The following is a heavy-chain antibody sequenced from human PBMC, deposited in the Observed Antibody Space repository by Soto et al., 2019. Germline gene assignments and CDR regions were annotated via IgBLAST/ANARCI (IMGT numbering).Heavy chain of an antibody. CDR1: GGSISSGDYY. CDR3: ARALEWLSDYYFDY. CDR2: IYYSGST. D-gene: IGHD3-3*01. J-gene: IGHJ4*02. V-gene: IGHV4-30-4*01. Sequence: SETLSLTCTVSGGSISSGDYYWSWIRQPPGKGLEWIGYIYYSGSTYYNPSLKSRVTISVDTPKNQFSLKLSSVTAADTAVYYCARALEWLSDYYFDYWGQGTLVTVSS.